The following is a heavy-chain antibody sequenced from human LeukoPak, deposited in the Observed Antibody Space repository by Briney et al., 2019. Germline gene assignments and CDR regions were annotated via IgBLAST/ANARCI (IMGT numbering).Heavy chain of an antibody. D-gene: IGHD3-22*01. CDR1: GFAFSTYW. J-gene: IGHJ4*02. CDR2: VNTDGSRT. CDR3: ATGHDSSGYHPFDN. Sequence: GGSLRLSCTASGFAFSTYWMHWVRQAPGKGLVWVSRVNTDGSRTTYADSVKGRFTISRDNAKSTLYLQMNSLRAEDTAVYFCATGHDSSGYHPFDNWGQGTLVTVSS. V-gene: IGHV3-74*01.